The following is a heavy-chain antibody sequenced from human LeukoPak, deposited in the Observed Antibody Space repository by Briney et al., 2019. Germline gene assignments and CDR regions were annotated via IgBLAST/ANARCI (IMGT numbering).Heavy chain of an antibody. D-gene: IGHD2-15*01. V-gene: IGHV4-34*01. CDR3: ASGDCSGGSCYSYFDY. CDR2: INHSGST. J-gene: IGHJ4*02. CDR1: GGPFSGYY. Sequence: SETLSLTCAVYGGPFSGYYWSWIRQPPGKGLEWIGEINHSGSTNYNPSLKSRVTISVDTSKNQFSLKLSSVTAADTAVYYCASGDCSGGSCYSYFDYWGQGTLVTVSS.